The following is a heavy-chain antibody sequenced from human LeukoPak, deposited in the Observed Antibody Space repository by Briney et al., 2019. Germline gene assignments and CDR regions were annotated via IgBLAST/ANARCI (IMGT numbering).Heavy chain of an antibody. CDR2: ISYDGSNK. V-gene: IGHV3-30*03. Sequence: PGGSLRLSCAASGFTFSSYGMHWVRQAPGKGLEWVAVISYDGSNKYYADSVKGRFTISRDNSKNTLYLQMNSLRAEDTAVYYCSGDSSSWYLEDAFDIWGQGTMVTVSS. CDR1: GFTFSSYG. CDR3: SGDSSSWYLEDAFDI. J-gene: IGHJ3*02. D-gene: IGHD6-13*01.